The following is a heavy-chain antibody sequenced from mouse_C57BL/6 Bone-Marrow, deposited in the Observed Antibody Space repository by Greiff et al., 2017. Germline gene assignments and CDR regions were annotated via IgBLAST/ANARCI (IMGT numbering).Heavy chain of an antibody. Sequence: DVQLQESGGGLVKPGGSLKLSCAASGFTFSSYAMSWVRQTPEKRLEWVATISDGGSYTYYPDNVKGRFTISRDNAKNNLYLQMSHLKSEDTAMYYCARPIYYDPHWYFDVWGTGTTVTVSS. V-gene: IGHV5-4*01. J-gene: IGHJ1*03. CDR1: GFTFSSYA. CDR2: ISDGGSYT. CDR3: ARPIYYDPHWYFDV. D-gene: IGHD2-4*01.